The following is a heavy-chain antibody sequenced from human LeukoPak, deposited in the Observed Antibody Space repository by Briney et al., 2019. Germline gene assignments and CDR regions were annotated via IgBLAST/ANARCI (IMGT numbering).Heavy chain of an antibody. J-gene: IGHJ5*02. Sequence: GGPLRLSCAASGFTFDDYGMSWVRQAPGKGLEWFSGINLNGGSTGYADSVKGRFTISRDNAKNSLYLQMNSLRAEDTALYYCARDLEYDGVYYASGSYSRGNWFDPWGQGTLVTVSS. CDR2: INLNGGST. V-gene: IGHV3-20*04. D-gene: IGHD3-10*01. CDR3: ARDLEYDGVYYASGSYSRGNWFDP. CDR1: GFTFDDYG.